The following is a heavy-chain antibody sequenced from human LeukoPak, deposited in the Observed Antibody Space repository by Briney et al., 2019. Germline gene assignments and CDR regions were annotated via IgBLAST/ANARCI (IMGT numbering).Heavy chain of an antibody. J-gene: IGHJ4*02. Sequence: GGSLRLSCAASGFTFSSHSMNWVRQAPGKGLEWVSSISSSSSYIYYADSVKGRFTISRDNAKNSLYLQMNSLRAEDTAVYYCASGSRDGYNDYWGQGTLVTVSS. V-gene: IGHV3-21*01. D-gene: IGHD5-24*01. CDR3: ASGSRDGYNDY. CDR2: ISSSSSYI. CDR1: GFTFSSHS.